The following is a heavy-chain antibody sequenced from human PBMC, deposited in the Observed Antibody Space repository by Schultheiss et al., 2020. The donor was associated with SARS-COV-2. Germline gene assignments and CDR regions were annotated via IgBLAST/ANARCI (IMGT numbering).Heavy chain of an antibody. CDR2: ISGHTGST. V-gene: IGHV3-23*01. Sequence: GESLKISCAASGFTFSSSWMHWVCQAPEKGLEWVSGISGHTGSTYYADSVKGRFTISRDNYKNTLYLQMNSLRAEDTAVYSCAKVYTSNMLTLDYWGQGTLVTVSS. J-gene: IGHJ4*02. CDR1: GFTFSSSW. D-gene: IGHD3-16*01. CDR3: AKVYTSNMLTLDY.